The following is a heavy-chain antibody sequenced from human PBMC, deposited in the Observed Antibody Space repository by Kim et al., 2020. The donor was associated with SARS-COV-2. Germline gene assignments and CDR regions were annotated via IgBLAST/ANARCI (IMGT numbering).Heavy chain of an antibody. D-gene: IGHD5-12*01. J-gene: IGHJ4*02. CDR2: IRSKAYGGTT. V-gene: IGHV3-49*03. CDR3: TRDGRVRDGYNKAMYYFDY. CDR1: GFTFGDYA. Sequence: GGSLRLSCTASGFTFGDYAMSWFRQAPGKGLEWVGFIRSKAYGGTTEYAASVKGRFTISRDDSKSIAYLQMNSLKTEDTAVYYCTRDGRVRDGYNKAMYYFDYWGQGTLVTVSS.